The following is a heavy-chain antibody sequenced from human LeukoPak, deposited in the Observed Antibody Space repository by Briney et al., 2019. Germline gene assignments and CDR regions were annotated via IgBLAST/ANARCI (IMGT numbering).Heavy chain of an antibody. CDR2: ISSNGGST. V-gene: IGHV3-64*01. CDR1: GFTFSSYA. Sequence: GGSLRLSCAASGFTFSSYAMHWVRQAPGKGLEYVSAISSNGGSTYYANSVKGRFTISRDNAKNTLYLQMNSLRAEDTAVYYRARGGYHAYYLDYWGQGSLVTVSS. J-gene: IGHJ4*02. CDR3: ARGGYHAYYLDY. D-gene: IGHD5-18*01.